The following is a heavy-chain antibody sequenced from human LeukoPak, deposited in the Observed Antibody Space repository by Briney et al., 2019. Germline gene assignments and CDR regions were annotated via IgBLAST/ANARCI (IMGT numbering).Heavy chain of an antibody. CDR1: GFTLSSYA. CDR3: AKAYQLLRWFDP. Sequence: GGSLRLSCAASGFTLSSYAMSWVRQAPGKGLEWVSAISGSGDNTYYADSVKGRFTISRDNSKNTLYLQMNSLRAEDTAVYYCAKAYQLLRWFDPWGQGTLVTVSS. D-gene: IGHD2-2*01. V-gene: IGHV3-23*01. CDR2: ISGSGDNT. J-gene: IGHJ5*02.